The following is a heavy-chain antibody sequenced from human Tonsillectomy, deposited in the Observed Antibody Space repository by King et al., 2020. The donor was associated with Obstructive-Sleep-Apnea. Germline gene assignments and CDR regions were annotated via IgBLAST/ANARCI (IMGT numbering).Heavy chain of an antibody. V-gene: IGHV1-8*01. CDR3: ARGLKAAAGNWWFDP. CDR1: GYTFTSHD. CDR2: MNPNSGNT. J-gene: IGHJ5*02. D-gene: IGHD6-13*01. Sequence: QLVQSGAEVKKPGASVKVSCKGSGYTFTSHDINWVRQATGQGLEWMGWMNPNSGNTGYAQKFQGRVTMTRNTSISTAYMEVSSLRSDDTAVYYCARGLKAAAGNWWFDPWGQGTLVTVSS.